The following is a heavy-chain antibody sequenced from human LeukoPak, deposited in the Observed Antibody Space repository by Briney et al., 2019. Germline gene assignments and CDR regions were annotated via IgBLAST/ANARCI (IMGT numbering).Heavy chain of an antibody. D-gene: IGHD3-10*01. Sequence: GGSLRLSCVASEFTFSGYAMSWVRQVPGKGLEWVSVISGSGGSTYYADSVKGRFTISRDNSKNTLYLQINSLRAEDTAVYYCAKDRQGFGFGEQQDYYYMDVWGKGTTVTVSS. V-gene: IGHV3-23*01. CDR3: AKDRQGFGFGEQQDYYYMDV. J-gene: IGHJ6*03. CDR1: EFTFSGYA. CDR2: ISGSGGST.